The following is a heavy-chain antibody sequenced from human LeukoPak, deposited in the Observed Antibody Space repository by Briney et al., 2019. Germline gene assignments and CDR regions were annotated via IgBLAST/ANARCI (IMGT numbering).Heavy chain of an antibody. CDR1: GGSISSYY. V-gene: IGHV4-4*07. J-gene: IGHJ2*01. D-gene: IGHD3-3*01. CDR2: IYTSGST. CDR3: ARVGDFWSGYNWYFDL. Sequence: SETLSLTCTVSGGSISSYYWSWIRQPAGKGLEWIGRIYTSGSTNYNPSLKSRVTMSVDTSKNQFSLKLSSVTAADTAVYYCARVGDFWSGYNWYFDLWGRGTLVTVSS.